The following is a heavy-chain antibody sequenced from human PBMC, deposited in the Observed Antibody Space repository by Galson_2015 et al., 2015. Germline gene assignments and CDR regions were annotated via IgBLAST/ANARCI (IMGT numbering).Heavy chain of an antibody. CDR1: GGSIRSSRYY. J-gene: IGHJ3*02. CDR2: IYYSGST. Sequence: LSLTCTVSGGSIRSSRYYWGWIRQPPGTGLEWIGSIYYSGSTYYNPSLKSRVTISVDTSKNQFSLKLSSVTAADTAVYYCARIVGIVGAISSPLKGAFEIWGQGTMVTVSS. D-gene: IGHD1-26*01. V-gene: IGHV4-39*01. CDR3: ARIVGIVGAISSPLKGAFEI.